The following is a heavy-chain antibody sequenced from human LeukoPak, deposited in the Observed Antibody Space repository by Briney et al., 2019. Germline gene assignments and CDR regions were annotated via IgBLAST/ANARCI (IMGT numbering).Heavy chain of an antibody. D-gene: IGHD3-3*01. CDR2: ISSSSSYI. J-gene: IGHJ4*02. Sequence: GGSLRVSCAASGFTFNNYAMSWVRQAPGKGLEWVSSISSSSSYIYYADSVKGRFTISRDNAKNSLYLQMNSLRAEDTAVYYCAAYYDFWSGYYSPSYSWGQGTLGTVSS. CDR3: AAYYDFWSGYYSPSYS. V-gene: IGHV3-21*01. CDR1: GFTFNNYA.